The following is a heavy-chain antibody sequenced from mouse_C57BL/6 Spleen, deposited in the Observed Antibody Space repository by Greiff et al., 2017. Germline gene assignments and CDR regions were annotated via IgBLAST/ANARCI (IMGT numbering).Heavy chain of an antibody. J-gene: IGHJ1*03. Sequence: QVQLQQSGAELVKPGASVKISCKASGYAFSSYWMNWVKQRPGQGLEWIGQINPGDGDTNYNGKFKGKATLTADKSSSTAYMQLSSLTSEDSAVYFGARVSYYEGNLDWYFDDWGKGTTVTVSS. CDR1: GYAFSSYW. V-gene: IGHV1-80*01. CDR3: ARVSYYEGNLDWYFDD. D-gene: IGHD2-1*01. CDR2: INPGDGDT.